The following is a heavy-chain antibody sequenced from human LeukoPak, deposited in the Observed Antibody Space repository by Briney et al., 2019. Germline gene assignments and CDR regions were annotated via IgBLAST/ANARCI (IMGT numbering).Heavy chain of an antibody. J-gene: IGHJ4*02. CDR2: INPNNGGT. CDR3: ARGVATAGAKFFDY. CDR1: GYTFTVYY. Sequence: ASVKVSCKASGYTFTVYYIHWLRQAPGQGLEWLGWINPNNGGTLYAQKFQGGVTMTRDTSISAVYMELNRLTADDTAVYYCARGVATAGAKFFDYWGQGTLVTVSS. V-gene: IGHV1-2*02. D-gene: IGHD6-13*01.